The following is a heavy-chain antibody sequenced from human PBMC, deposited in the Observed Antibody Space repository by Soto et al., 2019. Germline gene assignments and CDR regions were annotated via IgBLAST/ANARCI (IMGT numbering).Heavy chain of an antibody. CDR1: GFTFSSYS. CDR3: ARGEQWLTYYYYGMDV. Sequence: PGGSLRLSCAASGFTFSSYSMNWVRQAPGKGLEWVSSISSSSSYIYYADSVEGRFTISRDNAKNSLYLQMNSLRAEDAAVYYCARGEQWLTYYYYGMDVWGQGTTVTVSS. V-gene: IGHV3-21*01. D-gene: IGHD6-19*01. J-gene: IGHJ6*02. CDR2: ISSSSSYI.